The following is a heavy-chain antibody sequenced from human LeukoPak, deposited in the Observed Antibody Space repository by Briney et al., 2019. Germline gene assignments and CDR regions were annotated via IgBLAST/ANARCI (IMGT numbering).Heavy chain of an antibody. D-gene: IGHD1-26*01. J-gene: IGHJ4*02. CDR2: ISSSGSTI. Sequence: GGSLRLSCAASGFTFSDYYMSWIRQAPGKGLEWVSYISSSGSTIYYADSVKGRFTSSRDNAKNSLYLQMNSLRAEDTAVYYCARAGTWELIYYFDYWGQGTLVTVSS. CDR1: GFTFSDYY. CDR3: ARAGTWELIYYFDY. V-gene: IGHV3-11*04.